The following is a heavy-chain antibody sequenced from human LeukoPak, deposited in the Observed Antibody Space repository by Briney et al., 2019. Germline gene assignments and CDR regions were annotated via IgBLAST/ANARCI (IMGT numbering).Heavy chain of an antibody. D-gene: IGHD6-19*01. CDR1: GFTLSSYA. V-gene: IGHV3-23*01. CDR2: ISVTGSST. Sequence: PGGSLRLSCAASGFTLSSYAMSWVRQAPGKGPEWVSAISVTGSSTYYADSVEGRFTLSRDNSKNTLYLQMYSLRAEDTAVYYCAKGAAVAGTLLDYWGQGTLVSVSS. J-gene: IGHJ4*02. CDR3: AKGAAVAGTLLDY.